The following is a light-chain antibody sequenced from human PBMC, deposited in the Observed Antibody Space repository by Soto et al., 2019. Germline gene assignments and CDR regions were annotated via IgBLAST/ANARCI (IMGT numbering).Light chain of an antibody. J-gene: IGLJ2*01. Sequence: QSVLTQPPSASGTPGQRVTISCSGSNSNIGSKYVYWYQQLPGTAPKLLLYRNNQRPSGVPDRFSGSKSGTSASLAISGRRSEDEADYYCVAWDNRRVGGPAFGGGTKVTVL. V-gene: IGLV1-47*01. CDR2: RNN. CDR3: VAWDNRRVGGPA. CDR1: NSNIGSKY.